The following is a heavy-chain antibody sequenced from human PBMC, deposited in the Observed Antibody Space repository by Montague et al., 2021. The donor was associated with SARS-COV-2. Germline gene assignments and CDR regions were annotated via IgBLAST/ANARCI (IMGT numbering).Heavy chain of an antibody. J-gene: IGHJ4*02. CDR3: ARRGRPYSGYTTGYFDY. CDR1: GYIFISHW. D-gene: IGHD5-12*01. Sequence: QSGAEVKKPGESLRTSCKVSGYIFISHWITWVRQMPGKGLEWMGRIDPSDSYTNYSPSFQGHVSISVDKSISTAYLQWSSLKASDTAMYYCARRGRPYSGYTTGYFDYWGQGTRVTVSS. CDR2: IDPSDSYT. V-gene: IGHV5-10-1*01.